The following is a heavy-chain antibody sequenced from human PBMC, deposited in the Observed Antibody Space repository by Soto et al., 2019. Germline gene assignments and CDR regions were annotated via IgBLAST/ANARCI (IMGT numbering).Heavy chain of an antibody. Sequence: GGSLRLSCAASGFTFSSYAMHWVRQAPGKGLEWVAVISYDGSNKYYADSVKGRFTISRDNSKNTLYLQMNSLRAEDTAVYYCARDSVFYCSSTSCPYYGMDVWGQGTTVTVSS. D-gene: IGHD2-2*01. CDR3: ARDSVFYCSSTSCPYYGMDV. V-gene: IGHV3-30-3*01. J-gene: IGHJ6*02. CDR2: ISYDGSNK. CDR1: GFTFSSYA.